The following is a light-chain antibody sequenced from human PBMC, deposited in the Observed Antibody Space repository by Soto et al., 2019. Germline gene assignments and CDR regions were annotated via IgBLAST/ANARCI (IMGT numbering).Light chain of an antibody. V-gene: IGKV3-20*01. CDR1: LSVSSSY. CDR3: QQYGTAPIT. CDR2: DAS. Sequence: EIVLSQSPGTLYLSPGERATLSCRASLSVSSSYLAWYQQTPGQAPRLLIYDASIRATGIPDRFSGSGSGTDFTLSISRLEPEDFAVYYCQQYGTAPITFGQGTRLEIK. J-gene: IGKJ5*01.